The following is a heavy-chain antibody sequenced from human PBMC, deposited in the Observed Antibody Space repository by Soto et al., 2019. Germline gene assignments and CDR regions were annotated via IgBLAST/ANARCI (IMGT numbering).Heavy chain of an antibody. Sequence: GGSLRLSCAASGFTFSSYSMNWVRQAPGKGLEWVSYISSSSSTIYYADSVKGRFTISRDNAKNSLYLQMNSLRAEDTAVYYCASWRTGYGGKYFDYWGQGTLVTVSS. CDR2: ISSSSSTI. CDR3: ASWRTGYGGKYFDY. V-gene: IGHV3-48*04. CDR1: GFTFSSYS. J-gene: IGHJ4*02. D-gene: IGHD2-15*01.